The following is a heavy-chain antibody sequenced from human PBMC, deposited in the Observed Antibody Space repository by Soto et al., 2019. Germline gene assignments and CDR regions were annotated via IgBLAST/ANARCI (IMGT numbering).Heavy chain of an antibody. CDR2: IIPIFGTA. Sequence: SVKVSCKASGGTFSSYAISWVRQALGQGLEWMGGIIPIFGTANYAQKFQGRVTITADKSTSTAYMELSSLRSEDTAVYYCARGAHGGYSPNFDYWGQGTLVTVSS. CDR1: GGTFSSYA. D-gene: IGHD3-22*01. J-gene: IGHJ4*02. CDR3: ARGAHGGYSPNFDY. V-gene: IGHV1-69*06.